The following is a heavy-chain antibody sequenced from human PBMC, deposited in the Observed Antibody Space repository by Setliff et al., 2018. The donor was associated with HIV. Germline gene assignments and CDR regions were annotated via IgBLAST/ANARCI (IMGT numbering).Heavy chain of an antibody. D-gene: IGHD2-15*01. CDR1: GGSISSSSYY. CDR2: IYYSGST. J-gene: IGHJ5*02. CDR3: AAATTLLSPRA. V-gene: IGHV4-39*01. Sequence: SSETLSLTCTVSGGSISSSSYYWGWVRQPPGKGLEWIGSIYYSGSTYYNPSLKSRVTIFVDTSKNQFSLKVRSVTAADTAVYYCAAATTLLSPRAWGQGTLVTVSS.